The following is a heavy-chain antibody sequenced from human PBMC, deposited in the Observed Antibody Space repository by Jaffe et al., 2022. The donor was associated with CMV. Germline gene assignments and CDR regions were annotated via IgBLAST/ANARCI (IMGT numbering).Heavy chain of an antibody. J-gene: IGHJ6*03. CDR1: GFSLSDYG. CDR2: VWYDGTKK. CDR3: ARNPGVANIRNYYMDV. Sequence: QVQLVESGGGVIQPGRSLRLSCGVTGFSLSDYGMHWVRQAPGTGLEWVAVVWYDGTKKFYADSVKGRFTVSRDNSKDTLYLQIDSLKAEDTAVYYCARNPGVANIRNYYMDVWGKGTTVTVSS. V-gene: IGHV3-33*08.